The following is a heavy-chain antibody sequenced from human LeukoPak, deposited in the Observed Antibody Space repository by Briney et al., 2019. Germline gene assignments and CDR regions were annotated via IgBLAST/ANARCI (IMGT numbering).Heavy chain of an antibody. CDR1: GFNFSNFG. CDR2: MRYDATKK. CDR3: ARSVMMYASTYYFHY. Sequence: GGSLRLSCAASGFNFSNFGIHWVRQAPGKGLEWVAFMRYDATKKYYADSVKGRFTISRDNSKNTVFLQINSPRADDTSVYYCARSVMMYASTYYFHYWGQGTLVTVSS. D-gene: IGHD2-8*01. J-gene: IGHJ4*02. V-gene: IGHV3-30*02.